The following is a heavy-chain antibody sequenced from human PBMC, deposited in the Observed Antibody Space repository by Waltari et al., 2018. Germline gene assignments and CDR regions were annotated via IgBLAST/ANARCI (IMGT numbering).Heavy chain of an antibody. CDR2: ISTRGAST. CDR3: ARVGGGNYDDSGSASRFDY. Sequence: EIQLVESGGGLIQPGGSLRLSCAASGLTFRTYAMSWVRQAPGEGREWVTAISTRGASTYYAASVKGRFTISRDNSKNTLHLQMNSLRADDTAVYYCARVGGGNYDDSGSASRFDYWGQGTLVTVSS. CDR1: GLTFRTYA. J-gene: IGHJ4*02. V-gene: IGHV3-23*04. D-gene: IGHD3-22*01.